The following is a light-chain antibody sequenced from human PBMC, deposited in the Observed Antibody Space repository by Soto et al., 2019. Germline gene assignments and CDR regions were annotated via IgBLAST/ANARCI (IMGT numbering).Light chain of an antibody. CDR1: QRVSTN. V-gene: IGKV3D-15*01. J-gene: IGKJ3*01. Sequence: EIVMPQFPATLSRSPGERATLSCRAGQRVSTNVAWYQQKRGQSPRLLIYDASTRDTGSAARVTGRRSWTDFTLTLSRLASEDVAVYYCQHYGSSVFTVGPGTTVDI. CDR2: DAS. CDR3: QHYGSSVFT.